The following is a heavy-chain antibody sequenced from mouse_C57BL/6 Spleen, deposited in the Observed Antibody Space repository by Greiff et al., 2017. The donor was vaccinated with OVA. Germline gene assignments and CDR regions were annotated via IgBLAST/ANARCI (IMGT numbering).Heavy chain of an antibody. J-gene: IGHJ1*03. V-gene: IGHV2-6-1*01. CDR1: GFSLTSYG. D-gene: IGHD2-4*01. CDR2: IWSDGST. Sequence: QVQLKESGPGLVAPSQSLSITCTVSGFSLTSYGVHWVRQPPGKGLEWLVVIWSDGSTTYNSALKSRLSIRKENSKSQFFLKMNSLQTDDTAMYYCARQSDYDGYFDVWGTGTSVTVSS. CDR3: ARQSDYDGYFDV.